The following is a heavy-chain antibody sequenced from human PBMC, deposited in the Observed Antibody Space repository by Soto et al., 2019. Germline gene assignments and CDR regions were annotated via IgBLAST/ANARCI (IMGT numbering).Heavy chain of an antibody. J-gene: IGHJ6*03. Sequence: EVQLVESGGDLVQPGGSLRLSCAASGFTFSSYWMNWVRQAPGKGLVWVSRINSDGSSTSYADSVKGRFTISRDNAKNTLYLQMNSLRAEDTAVYYCARGGVRRARCCVDYYYIDVWGKGTTVTVSS. V-gene: IGHV3-74*01. CDR3: ARGGVRRARCCVDYYYIDV. CDR1: GFTFSSYW. D-gene: IGHD3-10*01. CDR2: INSDGSST.